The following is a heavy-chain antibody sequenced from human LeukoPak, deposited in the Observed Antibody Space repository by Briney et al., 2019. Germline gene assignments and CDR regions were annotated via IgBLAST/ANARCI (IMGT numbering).Heavy chain of an antibody. CDR3: AKDWIPED. V-gene: IGHV3-23*01. D-gene: IGHD5-18*01. Sequence: GGSLRLSCAASGFTFSSYEMNWVRQAPGKGLEWVALISGSGDNQYYADAVKGRFTISRDNSKNTLSLQMSSLRVEDTAVYYCAKDWIPEDWGQGTLVTVSS. J-gene: IGHJ4*02. CDR2: ISGSGDNQ. CDR1: GFTFSSYE.